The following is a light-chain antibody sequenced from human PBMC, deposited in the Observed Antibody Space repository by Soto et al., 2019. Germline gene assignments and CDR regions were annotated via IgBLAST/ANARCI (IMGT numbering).Light chain of an antibody. Sequence: DIQITQSPATLSASVGDRVTITCRARQSISSGLAWYQQKPGKAPKLLIYDASSLESGVPSRFSGSGSGTEFTLTISSLQPDDFATYYCQQYNSYSRTFGQGTKVEIK. V-gene: IGKV1-5*01. CDR1: QSISSG. CDR2: DAS. CDR3: QQYNSYSRT. J-gene: IGKJ1*01.